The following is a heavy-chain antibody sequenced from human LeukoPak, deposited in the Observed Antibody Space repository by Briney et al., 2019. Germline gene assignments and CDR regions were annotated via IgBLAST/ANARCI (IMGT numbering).Heavy chain of an antibody. CDR2: VHPDNGNT. J-gene: IGHJ5*02. Sequence: ASVKVSRKTSGYPFTKWEINWVRQAAGQGLEWLGWVHPDNGNTYYAQRFRGRVTMSRDTSTTTAYMELSGLRSNDTAVYICTTGPRNDPWGQGTLVTVSS. V-gene: IGHV1-8*01. CDR3: TTGPRNDP. CDR1: GYPFTKWE. D-gene: IGHD1-14*01.